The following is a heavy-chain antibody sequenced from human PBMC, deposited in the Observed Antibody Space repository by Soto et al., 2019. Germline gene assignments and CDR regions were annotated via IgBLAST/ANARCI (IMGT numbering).Heavy chain of an antibody. CDR1: GYTFISYG. D-gene: IGHD2-15*01. V-gene: IGHV1-18*01. CDR3: ARVELSCSGGSCFPEGYFQH. Sequence: QVLLVQSGAEVKKPGASVKVSFKASGYTFISYGFSWVRQAPGQGLEWMGWISAYNGNTNYAQKLQGRVTMTTDTSTSTAYMELRSLRSDDTAVYYCARVELSCSGGSCFPEGYFQHWGQGTLVTVSS. J-gene: IGHJ1*01. CDR2: ISAYNGNT.